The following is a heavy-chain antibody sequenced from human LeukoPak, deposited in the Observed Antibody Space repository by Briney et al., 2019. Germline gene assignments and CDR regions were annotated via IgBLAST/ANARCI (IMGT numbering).Heavy chain of an antibody. CDR3: ARVFPRAGITMVRGVISWFDP. V-gene: IGHV4-59*08. Sequence: SETLSLTCTVSGGSISSYYWSWIRQPPGKGLEWIGYIYYSGSTNYNPSLKSRVTISADTSKNQFSLKLSSVTAADTAVYYCARVFPRAGITMVRGVISWFDPWGQGTLVTVSS. D-gene: IGHD3-10*01. J-gene: IGHJ5*02. CDR1: GGSISSYY. CDR2: IYYSGST.